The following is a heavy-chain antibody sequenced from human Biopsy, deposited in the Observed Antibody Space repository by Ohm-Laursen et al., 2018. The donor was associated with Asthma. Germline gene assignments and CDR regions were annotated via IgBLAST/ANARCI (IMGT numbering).Heavy chain of an antibody. D-gene: IGHD2-21*01. J-gene: IGHJ4*02. V-gene: IGHV4-59*08. CDR3: VTHYGLRDWSPSDS. CDR2: ISYSIEYSGST. Sequence: SQTLSLTCTVSGGSLSGYYWSWIRQSPGKGLEWIGYISYSIEYSGSTNYNPSLKSRVTISVDTSKNQFSLKLTSVTAADTAVYFCVTHYGLRDWSPSDSWGQGTLVTVSS. CDR1: GGSLSGYY.